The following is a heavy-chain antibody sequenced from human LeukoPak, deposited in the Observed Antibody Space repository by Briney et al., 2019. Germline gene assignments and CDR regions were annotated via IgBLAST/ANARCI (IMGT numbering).Heavy chain of an antibody. V-gene: IGHV3-23*01. CDR1: GFMFDGYG. D-gene: IGHD6-13*01. Sequence: QPGGSLRLSCAASGFMFDGYGMNWVRQAPGKGLEWVSAISGSGGSTYYADSVKGRFTISRDNSKNTLYLQMNSLRAEDTAVYYCAKPAIADYVDYGGQGTLVTVSS. CDR3: AKPAIADYVDY. CDR2: ISGSGGST. J-gene: IGHJ4*02.